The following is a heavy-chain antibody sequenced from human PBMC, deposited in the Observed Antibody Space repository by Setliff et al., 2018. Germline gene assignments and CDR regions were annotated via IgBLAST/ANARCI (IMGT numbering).Heavy chain of an antibody. CDR2: ISYSGRT. D-gene: IGHD6-19*01. Sequence: PSETLSLTCSVSGGSIRSGDNHWSWLRQPPGKGLAGIGYISYSGRTYYNPSLKSRVTMSVDTSKNQFSLKLSSVTAADLAVYYCSREQWLDPPGYYYMDVWAKGTTVTVSS. CDR3: SREQWLDPPGYYYMDV. V-gene: IGHV4-30-4*08. CDR1: GGSIRSGDNH. J-gene: IGHJ6*03.